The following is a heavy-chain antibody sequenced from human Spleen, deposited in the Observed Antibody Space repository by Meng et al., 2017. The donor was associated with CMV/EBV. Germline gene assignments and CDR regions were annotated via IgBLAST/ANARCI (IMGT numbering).Heavy chain of an antibody. J-gene: IGHJ3*02. V-gene: IGHV3-15*01. D-gene: IGHD3-3*01. Sequence: WMNWVRQARGKGREWVSRIKSKTDGGTTDYAAPVKGRFTISRDDSKNTLYLQMNSLKTEDTAVYYCTTTTPGYDFWSGYYGVDAFDIWGQGTMVTVSS. CDR1: W. CDR2: IKSKTDGGTT. CDR3: TTTTPGYDFWSGYYGVDAFDI.